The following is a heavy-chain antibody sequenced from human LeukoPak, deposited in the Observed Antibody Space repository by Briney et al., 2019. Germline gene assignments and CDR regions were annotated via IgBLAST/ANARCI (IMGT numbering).Heavy chain of an antibody. Sequence: SGGSLRLSCVASGFTFSSFAMSWVRQAPGKGLEWVSTVGHSFGTTLYADSVKGRFTISRDDSKKTVSLQMSSLRAEDTAVYYCARALSLGITIFGVIMPFDYWGQGTLVTVSS. CDR3: ARALSLGITIFGVIMPFDY. V-gene: IGHV3-23*01. CDR2: VGHSFGTT. CDR1: GFTFSSFA. J-gene: IGHJ4*02. D-gene: IGHD3-3*01.